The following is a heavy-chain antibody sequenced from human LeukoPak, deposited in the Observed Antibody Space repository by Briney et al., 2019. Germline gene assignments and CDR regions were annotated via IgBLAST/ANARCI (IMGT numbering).Heavy chain of an antibody. Sequence: GGSLRLSCAASGFTFSDYYMSWIRQAPGKGLEWVSYISSSGSTIYYADSVKGRFTISRDNAKNSLYLQMNSLRAGDTAVYYCARDGYSYGINWFDPWGQGTLVTVSS. J-gene: IGHJ5*02. D-gene: IGHD5-18*01. CDR3: ARDGYSYGINWFDP. V-gene: IGHV3-11*04. CDR1: GFTFSDYY. CDR2: ISSSGSTI.